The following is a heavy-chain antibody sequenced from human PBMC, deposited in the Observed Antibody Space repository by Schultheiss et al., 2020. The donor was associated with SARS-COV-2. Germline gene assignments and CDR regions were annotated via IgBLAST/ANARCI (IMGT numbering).Heavy chain of an antibody. J-gene: IGHJ4*02. Sequence: GGSLRLSCAASGFTFSSYAMHWVRQAPGKGLEWVAVISYDGSNKYYADSVKGRFTISRDNSKNTLYLQMNSLRAEDTAVYYCARDEEEYQLLYKQQLGSDYWGQGTLVTVSS. CDR1: GFTFSSYA. CDR3: ARDEEEYQLLYKQQLGSDY. V-gene: IGHV3-30-3*01. D-gene: IGHD2-2*02. CDR2: ISYDGSNK.